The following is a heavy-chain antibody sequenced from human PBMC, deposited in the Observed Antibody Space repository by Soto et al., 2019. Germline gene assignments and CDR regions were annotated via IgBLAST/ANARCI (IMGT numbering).Heavy chain of an antibody. Sequence: ASVKVSCKASGGTFSSYTISWVRQAPGQGLEWMGRIIPILGIANYAQKFQGRVTITADKSTSTAYMELSSLRSEDTAVYYCARDIATHGSGSYGRPTWFDPWGQGTLVTVSS. CDR2: IIPILGIA. CDR3: ARDIATHGSGSYGRPTWFDP. J-gene: IGHJ5*02. D-gene: IGHD3-10*01. V-gene: IGHV1-69*04. CDR1: GGTFSSYT.